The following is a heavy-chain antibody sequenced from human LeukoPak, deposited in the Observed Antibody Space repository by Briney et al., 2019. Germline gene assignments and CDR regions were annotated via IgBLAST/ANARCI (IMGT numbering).Heavy chain of an antibody. CDR2: INSDGRST. J-gene: IGHJ4*02. CDR3: TRVSYADGGYFDY. CDR1: GFTFSSYW. D-gene: IGHD3-16*01. V-gene: IGHV3-74*01. Sequence: GGSLRPSCAASGFTFSSYWMHWVRQAPGKGLVWVSRINSDGRSTIYADSVKGRFTISRDNARNTLYLQMNSLTAEDTAVYYCTRVSYADGGYFDYWGQGTLVTVSS.